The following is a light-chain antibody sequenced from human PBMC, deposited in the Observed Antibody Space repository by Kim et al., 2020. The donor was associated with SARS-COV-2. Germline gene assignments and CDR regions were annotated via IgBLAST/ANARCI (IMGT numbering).Light chain of an antibody. Sequence: QSALTQPASVSGSPGQSITISCTGSSSDVGGYTCVFWYQQHPDKAPKLMIYDVSNRPSGISNRFSGSKSGNTASLTISGLQAEDEADYYCTSYTGTSAHVFGGGTKLTVL. V-gene: IGLV2-14*03. CDR2: DVS. CDR1: SSDVGGYTC. J-gene: IGLJ2*01. CDR3: TSYTGTSAHV.